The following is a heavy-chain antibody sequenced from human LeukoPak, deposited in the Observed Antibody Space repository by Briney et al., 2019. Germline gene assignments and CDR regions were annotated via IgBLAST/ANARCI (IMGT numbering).Heavy chain of an antibody. CDR1: GITFRNYG. Sequence: PSGGSLRLSCAASGITFRNYGMHWVRQAPGKGLEWVAVIWYDGSNKYYADSVKGRFTISRDNSKNTLYLQMNSLRAEDTAVYYCAKDLRAVAGPFDCWGQGTLVTVSS. V-gene: IGHV3-30*02. D-gene: IGHD6-19*01. CDR3: AKDLRAVAGPFDC. J-gene: IGHJ4*02. CDR2: IWYDGSNK.